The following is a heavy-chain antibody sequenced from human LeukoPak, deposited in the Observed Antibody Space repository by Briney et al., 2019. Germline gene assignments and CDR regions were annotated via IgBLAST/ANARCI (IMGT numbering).Heavy chain of an antibody. D-gene: IGHD4-17*01. CDR2: IIPIFGTA. CDR3: ARTASMTTYGRSYYYYMDV. J-gene: IGHJ6*03. V-gene: IGHV1-69*05. Sequence: GSSVKVSCKASGGTFSSYAINWVRQAPGQGLEWMGGIIPIFGTANCAQKFQGRVTITTDESTSTAYMELSSLRSEDTAVYYCARTASMTTYGRSYYYYMDVWGKGTTVTVSS. CDR1: GGTFSSYA.